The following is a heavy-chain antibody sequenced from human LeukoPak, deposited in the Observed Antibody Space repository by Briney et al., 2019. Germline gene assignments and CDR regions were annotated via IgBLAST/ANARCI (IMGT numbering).Heavy chain of an antibody. CDR2: IWYDGSNK. V-gene: IGHV3-33*01. CDR1: GFTFSNYA. J-gene: IGHJ3*02. CDR3: RLAGDAFDI. D-gene: IGHD3-3*02. Sequence: PGGSLRLSCAASGFTFSNYAMHWVRQAPGKGLEWVAVIWYDGSNKFYADSAKGRFTVSRDNSKNTLYLQMNSLRAEDTAVYYARLAGDAFDIWGQGTMVTVSS.